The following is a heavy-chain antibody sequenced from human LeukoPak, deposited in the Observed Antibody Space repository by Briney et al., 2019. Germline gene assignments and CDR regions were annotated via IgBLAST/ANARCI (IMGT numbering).Heavy chain of an antibody. V-gene: IGHV4-39*07. CDR3: ARAFGTTPLDV. J-gene: IGHJ6*02. Sequence: SETLSLTCTVSGGSISSGSYYWSWIRQPPGKGLEWIGEINQSGSTNYNPSLKSRVTISVDTSKNQFSLKLSSVTAADTAVYYCARAFGTTPLDVWGQGTTVTVSS. CDR2: INQSGST. CDR1: GGSISSGSYY. D-gene: IGHD1-1*01.